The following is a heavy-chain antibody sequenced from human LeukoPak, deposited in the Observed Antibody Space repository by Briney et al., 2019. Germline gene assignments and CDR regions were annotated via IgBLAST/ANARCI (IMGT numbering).Heavy chain of an antibody. CDR2: ISDRDDST. J-gene: IGHJ4*02. CDR1: GFTFTNFA. D-gene: IGHD5-18*01. CDR3: AKSLRGYGGYDS. Sequence: TGGSLRLSCAASGFTFTNFAMSWVRQAPGKGLESVATISDRDDSTYYADSVLGRFTISRDKSRNTLYLEMTSLRAEDTAIYYCAKSLRGYGGYDSWGQGTQVTVSS. V-gene: IGHV3-23*01.